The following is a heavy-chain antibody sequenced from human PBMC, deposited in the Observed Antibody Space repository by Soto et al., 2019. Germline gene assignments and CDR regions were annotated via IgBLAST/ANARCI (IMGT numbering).Heavy chain of an antibody. J-gene: IGHJ4*02. CDR2: INADGNYT. CDR1: GFTFSIYW. Sequence: EVQLVEPGGGLVQPGGSLRLSCAASGFTFSIYWMHWVRQVPGKGLVWVSRINADGNYTSNADFVKGRFTVSRDNAKNTLYLQMDSLRAEDTAVYYCAREDGVVGSSSAFDHWGLGTLVTVSS. V-gene: IGHV3-74*01. CDR3: AREDGVVGSSSAFDH. D-gene: IGHD1-26*01.